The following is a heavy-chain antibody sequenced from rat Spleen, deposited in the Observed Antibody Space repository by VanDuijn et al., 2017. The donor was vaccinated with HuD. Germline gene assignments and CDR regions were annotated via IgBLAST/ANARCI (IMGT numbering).Heavy chain of an antibody. Sequence: EVQLVESDGGLVQPGRSLKLSCAASGFTFSDYYMAWVRQAPTRGLEWVATISYDASSTYYRDSVKGRFTISRDNAKSTLYLQMDSLRSQDTATYYCTRLYYSNWFAYWGQGTLVAVSS. CDR2: ISYDASST. V-gene: IGHV5-29*01. J-gene: IGHJ3*01. D-gene: IGHD1-1*01. CDR1: GFTFSDYY. CDR3: TRLYYSNWFAY.